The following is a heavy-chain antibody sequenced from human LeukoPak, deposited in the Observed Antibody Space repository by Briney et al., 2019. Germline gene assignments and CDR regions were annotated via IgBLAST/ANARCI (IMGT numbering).Heavy chain of an antibody. CDR3: ARPHSSSAYYFDY. D-gene: IGHD6-6*01. CDR1: GYSFSRHW. V-gene: IGHV5-51*01. CDR2: IYPGDSDT. Sequence: GESLKISCKGSGYSFSRHWIGWVRQMPGKGLEWMGIIYPGDSDTRYSPSFQGQVTISADKSINTAYLQWSSLKASDTAMYYCARPHSSSAYYFDYWGQGTLVTVSS. J-gene: IGHJ4*02.